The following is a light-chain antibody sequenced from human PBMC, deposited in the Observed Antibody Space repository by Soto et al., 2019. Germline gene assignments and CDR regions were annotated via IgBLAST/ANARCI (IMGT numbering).Light chain of an antibody. Sequence: QSVLTQPPSASGTPGQRVTISCSGSSSNIGTNTVNWYQQLPGTATKLLLYSNNQRPSGVADRRAGSKSGTAASLPVSGLPAEDEADYYCAAWDDSLNGPVFGGGTQLTVL. CDR3: AAWDDSLNGPV. J-gene: IGLJ2*01. CDR2: SNN. V-gene: IGLV1-44*01. CDR1: SSNIGTNT.